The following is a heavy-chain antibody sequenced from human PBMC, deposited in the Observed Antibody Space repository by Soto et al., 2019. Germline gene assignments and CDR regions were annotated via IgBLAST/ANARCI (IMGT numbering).Heavy chain of an antibody. CDR3: ARTSRFDC. CDR1: CGSFSSYY. Sequence: SETLSLTCAVYCGSFSSYYWSWIRQPPGKGLEWIGEINHSGSTNYNPSLKSRVTMSVDTPKDQFSLKLSSVTAADTAVYYCARTSRFDCWGQGTLVTVSS. D-gene: IGHD6-6*01. V-gene: IGHV4-34*01. J-gene: IGHJ4*02. CDR2: INHSGST.